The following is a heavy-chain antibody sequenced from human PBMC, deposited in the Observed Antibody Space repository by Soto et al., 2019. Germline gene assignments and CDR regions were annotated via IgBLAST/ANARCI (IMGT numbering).Heavy chain of an antibody. CDR2: MNPNSGNT. CDR3: AREKTSSGMDV. Sequence: QVQLVQSGAEVKKPGASVKVSCKASGYTFTSYDINWVRQATGQGLEWMGWMNPNSGNTGYAQKCPGRVTMARNTSISRAYMDLSSLRAEETAVYYCAREKTSSGMDVWGQGTTVTVSS. J-gene: IGHJ6*02. V-gene: IGHV1-8*01. CDR1: GYTFTSYD.